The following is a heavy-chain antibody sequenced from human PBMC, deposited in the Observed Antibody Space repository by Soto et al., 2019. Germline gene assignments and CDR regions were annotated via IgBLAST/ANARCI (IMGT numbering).Heavy chain of an antibody. CDR2: IYYSGST. CDR1: GGSISRGVYY. CDR3: ARDRATVTTYFDY. Sequence: LSLTCTVSGGSISRGVYYWSWIRQHPGKGLEWIGYIYYSGSTYYNPSLKSRVTISVDTSKNQFSLKLSSVTAADTAVYYCARDRATVTTYFDYWGQGTLVTVSS. V-gene: IGHV4-31*03. J-gene: IGHJ4*02. D-gene: IGHD4-17*01.